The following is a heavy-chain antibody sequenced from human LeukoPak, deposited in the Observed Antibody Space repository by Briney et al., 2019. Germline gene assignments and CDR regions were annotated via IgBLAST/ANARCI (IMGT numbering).Heavy chain of an antibody. Sequence: GGSLRLSCAASGFTFGDYSMHWVRQTPGKGLEWVSLINGEGLTVNYGDLWKGRFTISRNNSKTSLYLQMNGLRTEDPAFNYWAKGLHGVSFSFAYWGRGTLVIASA. V-gene: IGHV3-43*02. CDR1: GFTFGDYS. CDR3: AKGLHGVSFSFAY. J-gene: IGHJ4*02. D-gene: IGHD5-24*01. CDR2: INGEGLTV.